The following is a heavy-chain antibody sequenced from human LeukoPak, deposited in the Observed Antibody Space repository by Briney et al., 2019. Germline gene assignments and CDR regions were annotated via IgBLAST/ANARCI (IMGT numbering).Heavy chain of an antibody. CDR3: AGGYTFGWFYFEY. V-gene: IGHV3-30*03. J-gene: IGHJ4*01. CDR1: GFNFSMYA. CDR2: ISYDGKYK. D-gene: IGHD3-9*01. Sequence: GGSLRLSCAASGFNFSMYAIHWVRQAPGKGLEWLGVISYDGKYKHSADSVKGRLTISRDNSKNTAFLQLNTLGPEDTALYYCAGGYTFGWFYFEYWGHGTLVTVSS.